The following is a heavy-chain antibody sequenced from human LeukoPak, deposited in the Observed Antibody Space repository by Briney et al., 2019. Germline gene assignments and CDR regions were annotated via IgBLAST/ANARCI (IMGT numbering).Heavy chain of an antibody. CDR1: GFTFSSYG. CDR2: IRYDGSNK. V-gene: IGHV3-30*02. CDR3: AKQWVTTVTTASQNDY. Sequence: PGGSLRLSCAASGFTFSSYGMHWVRQAPGKGLEWVAFIRYDGSNKYYADSVKGRFTISRDNSKNTLYLQMNSLRAEDTAVYYCAKQWVTTVTTASQNDYWGQGTLVTVSS. D-gene: IGHD4-17*01. J-gene: IGHJ4*02.